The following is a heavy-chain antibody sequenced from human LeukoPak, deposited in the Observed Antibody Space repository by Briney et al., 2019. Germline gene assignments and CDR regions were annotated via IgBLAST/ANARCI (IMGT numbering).Heavy chain of an antibody. D-gene: IGHD3-3*01. CDR1: GFTFSSYA. CDR3: ARVITIFGVVTQGYFDY. Sequence: GRSLRLSCAASGFTFSSYAMHWVRQAPGKGLEWVAVISYDGSNKYYADSVKGRFTISRDNSKNTLYLQMNSLRAEDTAVYYCARVITIFGVVTQGYFDYWGQGTLVTVSS. CDR2: ISYDGSNK. J-gene: IGHJ4*02. V-gene: IGHV3-30-3*01.